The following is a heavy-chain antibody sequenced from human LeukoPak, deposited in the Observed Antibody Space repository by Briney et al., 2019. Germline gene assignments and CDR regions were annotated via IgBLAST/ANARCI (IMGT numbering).Heavy chain of an antibody. V-gene: IGHV1-46*01. CDR2: INPSGGST. CDR1: GYTFTSYY. Sequence: ASVKVSCKASGYTFTSYYMHWVRQAPGQGLEWMGIINPSGGSTSYAQKFQGRVTMTRDMSTSTVYMELSRLRSDDTAVYYCARDELKYQLLYEEDYYYYMDVWGKGTTVTVSS. CDR3: ARDELKYQLLYEEDYYYYMDV. J-gene: IGHJ6*03. D-gene: IGHD2-2*02.